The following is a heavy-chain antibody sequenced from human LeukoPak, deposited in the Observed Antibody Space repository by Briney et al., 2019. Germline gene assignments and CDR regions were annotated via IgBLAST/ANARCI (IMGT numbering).Heavy chain of an antibody. CDR1: GFTFSNYG. CDR2: IRYDGSNK. J-gene: IGHJ4*02. CDR3: AKDQGGRVYYFDY. D-gene: IGHD1-26*01. V-gene: IGHV3-30*02. Sequence: GGSLRLSCAASGFTFSNYGMHWVRQAPGKGLEWVAFIRYDGSNKYYADSVKGRFTISRDNSKNTLYLQMNSLRAEDTAVYYCAKDQGGRVYYFDYWGQGTLVTVSS.